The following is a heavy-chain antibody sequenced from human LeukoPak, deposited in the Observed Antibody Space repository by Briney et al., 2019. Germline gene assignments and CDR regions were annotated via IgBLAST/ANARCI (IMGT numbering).Heavy chain of an antibody. V-gene: IGHV4-59*12. CDR3: ARTSGGYWKTSDY. CDR1: GGSIRSYY. J-gene: IGHJ4*02. Sequence: SETLSLTCTVSGGSIRSYYWSWIRQPPGQGLEWIGYIYYSGSTIYNPSLKSRVTISVDTSKNQFSLKLSSVTAADTAVYYCARTSGGYWKTSDYWGQGTLVTVSS. D-gene: IGHD2-21*01. CDR2: IYYSGST.